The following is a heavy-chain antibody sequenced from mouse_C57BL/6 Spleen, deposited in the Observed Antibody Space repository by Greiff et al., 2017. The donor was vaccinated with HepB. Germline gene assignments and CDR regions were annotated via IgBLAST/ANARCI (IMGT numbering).Heavy chain of an antibody. CDR1: GFTFSDYG. Sequence: EVMLVESGGGLVKPGGSLKLSCAASGFTFSDYGMHWVRQAPEKGLEWVAYISSGSSTIYYADTVKDPFTISRDNAKNTLFLQMTSLRSEDTAMYYCARQAYYGSTLFDYWGQGTTLTVSS. V-gene: IGHV5-17*01. D-gene: IGHD1-1*01. CDR2: ISSGSSTI. J-gene: IGHJ2*01. CDR3: ARQAYYGSTLFDY.